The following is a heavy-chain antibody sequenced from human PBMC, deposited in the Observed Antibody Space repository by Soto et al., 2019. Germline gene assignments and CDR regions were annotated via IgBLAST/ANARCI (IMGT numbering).Heavy chain of an antibody. D-gene: IGHD4-17*01. CDR2: IYHSGST. CDR3: ARGGARVTTFVDY. J-gene: IGHJ4*02. CDR1: GGSISSGGYS. V-gene: IGHV4-30-2*01. Sequence: PSETLSLTCAVSGGSISSGGYSWSWIRQPPGKGLEWIGYIYHSGSTYYNPSLKSRVTISVDGSKNQFSLKLSSGTAADTAVYYCARGGARVTTFVDYWGQGTLVTVCS.